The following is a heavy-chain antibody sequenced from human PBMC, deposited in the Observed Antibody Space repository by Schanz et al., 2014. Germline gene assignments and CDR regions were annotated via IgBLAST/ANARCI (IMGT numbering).Heavy chain of an antibody. CDR1: GYTFTSHG. V-gene: IGHV1-18*01. Sequence: QVQLVQSGAEVKKPGASVKVSCKASGYTFTSHGISWVRQAPGQGLEWMGWITAYNGDTNYALKLQGRVTVTTDTSTGTADMELRSLRSDDTSLYYCTRGGYSYALSAFDIWGQGTMVTVSS. D-gene: IGHD5-18*01. J-gene: IGHJ3*02. CDR2: ITAYNGDT. CDR3: TRGGYSYALSAFDI.